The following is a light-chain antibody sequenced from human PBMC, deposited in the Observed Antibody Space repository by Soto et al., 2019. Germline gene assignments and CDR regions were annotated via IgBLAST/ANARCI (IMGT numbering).Light chain of an antibody. CDR3: CSYVGGYSYV. CDR2: DVS. V-gene: IGLV2-11*01. J-gene: IGLJ1*01. CDR1: STDVGDYNS. Sequence: QSVLSQPRSVSGSPGQSVTVSCIGTSTDVGDYNSVSWYQQHPDKASNLVIYDVSKRPSGVPDRFSGSKSGNTASLTISGLQAEDEVDYYCCSYVGGYSYVFGIGTKVTVL.